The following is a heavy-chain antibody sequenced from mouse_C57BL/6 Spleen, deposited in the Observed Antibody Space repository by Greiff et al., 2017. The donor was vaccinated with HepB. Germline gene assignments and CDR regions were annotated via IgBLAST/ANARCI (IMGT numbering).Heavy chain of an antibody. CDR1: GYTFTSYW. V-gene: IGHV1-59*01. CDR3: ARAGGSSYGYFDV. J-gene: IGHJ1*03. CDR2: IDPSDSYT. D-gene: IGHD1-1*01. Sequence: QVQLQQPGAELVRPGTSVKLSCKASGYTFTSYWMHWVKQRPGQGLEWIGVIDPSDSYTNYNQKFKGKATLTVDTSSSTAYMQLSSLTSEDSAVYYCARAGGSSYGYFDVWGTGTTVTVSS.